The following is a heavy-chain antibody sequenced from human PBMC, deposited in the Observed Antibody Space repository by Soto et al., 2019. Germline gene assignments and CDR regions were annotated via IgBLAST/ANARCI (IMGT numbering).Heavy chain of an antibody. CDR3: ASQEGIATAGTSAFDI. V-gene: IGHV5-51*01. D-gene: IGHD6-13*01. J-gene: IGHJ3*02. CDR1: GYSFTSYW. CDR2: IYPGDSET. Sequence: GESLKISCKGSGYSFTSYWIGWVRQMPGKGLEWVGIIYPGDSETRYSPSFQGQVTISADKSISTAYLQWSSLKTSATAMYYCASQEGIATAGTSAFDIWGQGTMVTVSS.